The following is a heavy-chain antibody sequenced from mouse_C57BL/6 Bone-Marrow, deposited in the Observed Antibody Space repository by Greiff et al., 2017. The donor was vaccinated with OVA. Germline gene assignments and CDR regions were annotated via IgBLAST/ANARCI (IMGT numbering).Heavy chain of an antibody. Sequence: EVKVVESGTVLARPGASVKMSCKTSGYTFTSYWMHWVKQRPGQGLEWIGAIYPGNSDTSYNQKFKGKAKLTAVTSASTAYMELSSLTNEDSAVYYCTRRVYYGSSWYFDVWGTGTTVTVSS. CDR1: GYTFTSYW. CDR3: TRRVYYGSSWYFDV. V-gene: IGHV1-5*01. J-gene: IGHJ1*03. CDR2: IYPGNSDT. D-gene: IGHD1-1*01.